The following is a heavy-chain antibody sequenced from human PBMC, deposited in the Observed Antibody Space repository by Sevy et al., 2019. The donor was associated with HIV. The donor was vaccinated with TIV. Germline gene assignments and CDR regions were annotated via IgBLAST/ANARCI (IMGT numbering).Heavy chain of an antibody. J-gene: IGHJ4*02. CDR3: ASEYCSRGSCFFDY. CDR1: GFDIRSNY. CDR2: IYAGGTA. D-gene: IGHD2-15*01. V-gene: IGHV3-53*01. Sequence: GGSLRLSCVVSGFDIRSNYMSWVRQAPGKGLEWVSHIYAGGTAYYADSVKGRFTFSRDDSKNSESLQMRSLRVEDSAVYYCASEYCSRGSCFFDYWGQGIQVTVSS.